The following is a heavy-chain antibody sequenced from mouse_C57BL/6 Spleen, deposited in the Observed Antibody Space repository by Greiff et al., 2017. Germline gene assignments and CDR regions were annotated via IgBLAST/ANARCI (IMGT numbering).Heavy chain of an antibody. D-gene: IGHD1-1*01. CDR3: ARSLYYTGRSYDYFDY. CDR1: GYTFTSYW. Sequence: QVQLKQPGAELVKPGASVKMSCKASGYTFTSYWITWVKQRPGQGLEWIGDIYPGSGSTNYNEKFKSKATLTVDTSSSTAYMQLSSLTSEGSAVYYCARSLYYTGRSYDYFDYWGQGTTLTLSS. V-gene: IGHV1-55*01. CDR2: IYPGSGST. J-gene: IGHJ2*01.